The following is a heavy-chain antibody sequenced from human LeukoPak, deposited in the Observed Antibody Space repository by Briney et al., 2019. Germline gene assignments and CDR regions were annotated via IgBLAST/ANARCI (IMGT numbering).Heavy chain of an antibody. CDR1: GGSISSYY. J-gene: IGHJ1*01. V-gene: IGHV4-59*01. D-gene: IGHD6-13*01. Sequence: PSETLSLTCTVSGGSISSYYWSWIRQPPGKGLEWIGYIYYSGSTNYNPSLKSRVTISVDTSKNQFSLKPSSVTAADTAVYYCARRDSSSWQFQHWGQGTLVTVSS. CDR3: ARRDSSSWQFQH. CDR2: IYYSGST.